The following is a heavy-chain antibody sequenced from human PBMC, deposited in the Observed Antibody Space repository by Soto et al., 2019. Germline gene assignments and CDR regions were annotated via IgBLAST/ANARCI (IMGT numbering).Heavy chain of an antibody. J-gene: IGHJ1*01. Sequence: QVQLVESGGGVVQPGRSLRLSCAASGFTFSSYGMHWVRQAPGKGLEWVAVIWYDGSNKYYADSVKGRFTISRDNSKNTLYLQMNSLRAEDRAVYYCARDFYVWGSYRSSGYFQLWGQGTLVTVSS. CDR2: IWYDGSNK. CDR3: ARDFYVWGSYRSSGYFQL. V-gene: IGHV3-33*01. CDR1: GFTFSSYG. D-gene: IGHD3-16*02.